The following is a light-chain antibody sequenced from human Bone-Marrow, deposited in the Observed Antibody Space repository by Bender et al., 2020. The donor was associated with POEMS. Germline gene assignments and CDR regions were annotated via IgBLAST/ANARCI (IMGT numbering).Light chain of an antibody. V-gene: IGLV2-8*01. CDR2: EVT. Sequence: SALTQPASVSGSPGQSITISCTGTSDDVGGYDYVSWYQQHPGKAPKLMIYEVTKRPSGVPDRFSGSKSGNTASLTVSGLQAEDEADYFCSSYAGVNNFVVFGGGTKLSVL. CDR1: SDDVGGYDY. J-gene: IGLJ3*02. CDR3: SSYAGVNNFVV.